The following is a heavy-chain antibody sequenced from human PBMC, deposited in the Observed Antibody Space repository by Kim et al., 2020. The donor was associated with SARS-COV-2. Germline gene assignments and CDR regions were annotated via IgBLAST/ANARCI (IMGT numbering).Heavy chain of an antibody. D-gene: IGHD3-10*01. V-gene: IGHV1-18*04. CDR1: GYTFTSYG. CDR2: ISAYNGNT. Sequence: ASVKVSCKASGYTFTSYGISWVRQAPGQGLEWMGWISAYNGNTNYAQKLQGRVTMTTDTSTSTAYMELRSLRSDDTAVYYCARREVLWFGELYYFDYWGQGTLVTVSS. J-gene: IGHJ4*02. CDR3: ARREVLWFGELYYFDY.